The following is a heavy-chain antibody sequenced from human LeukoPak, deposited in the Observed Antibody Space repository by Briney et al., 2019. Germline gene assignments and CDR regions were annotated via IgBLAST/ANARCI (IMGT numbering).Heavy chain of an antibody. CDR1: GGSISSSSYY. D-gene: IGHD1-20*01. CDR2: IYYTGST. V-gene: IGHV4-39*01. CDR3: ARINWNELDY. J-gene: IGHJ4*02. Sequence: PSETLPLTCTVSGGSISSSSYYWGWIRQPPGKGLEWIGSIYYTGSTYYNPSLKSRVTISVDTSKNQFSLKLSSVTAADTAVYYCARINWNELDYWGQGTLVTVSS.